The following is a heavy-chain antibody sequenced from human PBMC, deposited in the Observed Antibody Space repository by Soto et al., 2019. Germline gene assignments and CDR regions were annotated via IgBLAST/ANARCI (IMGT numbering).Heavy chain of an antibody. V-gene: IGHV1-2*02. J-gene: IGHJ5*02. CDR3: AGSLLRGVNWFDP. Sequence: ASVKVSCKASGDNFGDYYINWVRQAPGQRLEWMGWINPNNGGTKYAQNFQDSVIMTRDTSISTAYMQLSSLTSDDTALYFCAGSLLRGVNWFDPWGQGTLVTVSS. CDR1: GDNFGDYY. D-gene: IGHD3-10*01. CDR2: INPNNGGT.